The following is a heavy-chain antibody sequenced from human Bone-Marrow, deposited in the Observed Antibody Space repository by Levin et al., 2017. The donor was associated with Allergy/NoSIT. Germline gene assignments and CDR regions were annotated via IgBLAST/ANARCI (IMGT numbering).Heavy chain of an antibody. J-gene: IGHJ4*02. Sequence: GASVKVSCKTSGYTFNYYALNWVRQAPGQGLEWMGWIHTNTGTPTYAQDFTGRFVFSLDTSVSTAFLDISSLKAEDTAVYYCARGTSKSTGLLDFWGQGTLVTVSS. CDR3: ARGTSKSTGLLDF. CDR2: IHTNTGTP. CDR1: GYTFNYYA. V-gene: IGHV7-4-1*02. D-gene: IGHD1-1*01.